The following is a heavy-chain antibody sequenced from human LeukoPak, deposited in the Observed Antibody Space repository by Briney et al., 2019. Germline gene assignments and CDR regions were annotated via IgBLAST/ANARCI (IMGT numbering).Heavy chain of an antibody. V-gene: IGHV1-24*01. Sequence: GASVKVSCKVSGDTLTELSMHWVRQAPGKGLEWMGGFDPEDSESIYAQKFQGRVTMTEDTSTDTAYMELSSLRSEDTAVYYCATDQRYNNNRQNDYWGQGTLVTVSS. CDR1: GDTLTELS. CDR2: FDPEDSES. CDR3: ATDQRYNNNRQNDY. J-gene: IGHJ4*02. D-gene: IGHD1-1*01.